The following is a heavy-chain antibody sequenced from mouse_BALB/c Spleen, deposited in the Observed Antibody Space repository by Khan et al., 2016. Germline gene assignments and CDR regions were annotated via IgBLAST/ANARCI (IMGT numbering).Heavy chain of an antibody. J-gene: IGHJ2*01. CDR3: TTVVDY. CDR1: GFTFSNYW. Sequence: EVKLEESGGGLVQPGGSMKLSCVASGFTFSNYWTNWVRQSPEKGLEWVAEIRLKSNNYATHFAESVKGRFTISRDDSKSSVYLQMNNLRAEDTGIYYCTTVVDYWGQGTTLTVSS. CDR2: IRLKSNNYAT. V-gene: IGHV6-6*02. D-gene: IGHD1-1*01.